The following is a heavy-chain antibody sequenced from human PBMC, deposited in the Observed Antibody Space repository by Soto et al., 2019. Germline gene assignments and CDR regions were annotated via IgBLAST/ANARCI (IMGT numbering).Heavy chain of an antibody. CDR1: GFTFSDYY. CDR3: ARDPATLYCGGDCYYFDY. D-gene: IGHD2-21*01. J-gene: IGHJ4*02. Sequence: GGSLRLSCAASGFTFSDYYMSWIRQAPGKGLEWVSYISSSGSTIYYADSVKGRFTISRDNAKNSLYLQMNSLRAEDTAVYYCARDPATLYCGGDCYYFDYWGQGTLVTVSS. V-gene: IGHV3-11*01. CDR2: ISSSGSTI.